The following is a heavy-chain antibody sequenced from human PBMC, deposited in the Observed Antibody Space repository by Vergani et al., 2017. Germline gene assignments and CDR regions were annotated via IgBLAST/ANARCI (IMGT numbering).Heavy chain of an antibody. J-gene: IGHJ4*02. CDR2: ISYDGSNK. V-gene: IGHV3-30*18. CDR3: AKAAEPKQYGSGNY. Sequence: VQLVESGGGLVKPGGSLRLSCAASGFTFSSYGMHWVRQAPGKGLEWVAVISYDGSNKYYADSVKGRFTISRDNSKNSLYLQMNSLRAEDTAVYYCAKAAEPKQYGSGNYWGQGTLVTVSS. CDR1: GFTFSSYG. D-gene: IGHD3-10*01.